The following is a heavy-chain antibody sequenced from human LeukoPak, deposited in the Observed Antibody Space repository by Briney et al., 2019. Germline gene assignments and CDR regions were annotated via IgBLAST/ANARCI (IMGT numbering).Heavy chain of an antibody. D-gene: IGHD2-2*01. CDR3: ARGARVGYCSSTSCYYDY. Sequence: ASVKVSCKASGYTFTSYAMHWVRQAPGQRLEWMGWTNAGNGNTKYSQKFQGRVTITRDTSASTAYMELSSLRSEDTAVYYCARGARVGYCSSTSCYYDYWGQGTLVTVSS. CDR1: GYTFTSYA. J-gene: IGHJ4*02. V-gene: IGHV1-3*01. CDR2: TNAGNGNT.